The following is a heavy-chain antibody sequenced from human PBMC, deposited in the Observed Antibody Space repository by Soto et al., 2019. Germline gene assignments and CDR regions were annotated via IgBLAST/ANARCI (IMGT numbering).Heavy chain of an antibody. CDR1: GFTFSSYW. Sequence: EVQLVESGGGLVQPGGSLRLSCAASGFTFSSYWMSWVRQAPGKGLEWVANIKQDGSEKYYVDSVKGRFTISRDNAKNSLYLQMNILRAEDTAVYYCARSIAARLNWFSPWCQGTLVTVSS. CDR2: IKQDGSEK. D-gene: IGHD6-6*01. V-gene: IGHV3-7*01. CDR3: ARSIAARLNWFSP. J-gene: IGHJ5*02.